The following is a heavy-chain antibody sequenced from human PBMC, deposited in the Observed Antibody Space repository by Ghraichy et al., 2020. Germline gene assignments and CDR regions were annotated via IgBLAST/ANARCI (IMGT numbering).Heavy chain of an antibody. Sequence: GGSLRLSCAASGFTFSSYAMNWVRQAPGKGLEWVSSITGSDGTTYYADSVKGRFTISRDNSKSTLSLQLNSLRPEDTAVYYCAKGTGPGDDERYWGRGTLVTVSS. CDR1: GFTFSSYA. D-gene: IGHD7-27*01. CDR3: AKGTGPGDDERY. J-gene: IGHJ4*02. CDR2: ITGSDGTT. V-gene: IGHV3-23*01.